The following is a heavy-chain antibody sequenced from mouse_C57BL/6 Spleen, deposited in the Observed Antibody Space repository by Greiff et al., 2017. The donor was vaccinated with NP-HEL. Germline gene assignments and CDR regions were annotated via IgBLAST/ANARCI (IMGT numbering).Heavy chain of an antibody. Sequence: EVQLQQSGPELVKPGASVKMSCKASGYTFTDYNMPWVKQSHGKSLEWIGYINPNNGGTSYNQKFKGKATWTVNKSSSTAYMELRSLTSEDSAVYYCDITTVVAPNWYFDVWGTGTTVTVSS. CDR1: GYTFTDYN. CDR2: INPNNGGT. CDR3: DITTVVAPNWYFDV. V-gene: IGHV1-22*01. D-gene: IGHD1-1*01. J-gene: IGHJ1*03.